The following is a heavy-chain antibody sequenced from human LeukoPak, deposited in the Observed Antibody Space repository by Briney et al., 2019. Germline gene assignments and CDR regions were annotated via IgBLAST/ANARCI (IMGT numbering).Heavy chain of an antibody. Sequence: SGGSLRLSCAASGFTFSSYGMHWVRQAPGKGLEWVAFIRYDGSNKYYADSVKGRFTISRDNSKNTLYLQMNSLRAEDTAVYYCAKDEDYGGNSGFDYWGQGTLVTVSS. V-gene: IGHV3-30*02. CDR1: GFTFSSYG. D-gene: IGHD4-23*01. CDR2: IRYDGSNK. CDR3: AKDEDYGGNSGFDY. J-gene: IGHJ4*02.